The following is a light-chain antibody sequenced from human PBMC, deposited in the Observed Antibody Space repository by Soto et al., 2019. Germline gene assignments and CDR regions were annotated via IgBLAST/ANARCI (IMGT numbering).Light chain of an antibody. CDR2: DAS. CDR3: QQYNVYPCT. CDR1: RRISSW. V-gene: IGKV1-5*01. Sequence: DIPMTQSPSTLSASVGDRVTISCRASRRISSWLAWYQQQPGKAPKLLVYDASTLQSGVPSRFSGNGSVTEFTLTISRLQPEDLAIYFCQQYNVYPCTFCQGTRVGIK. J-gene: IGKJ1*01.